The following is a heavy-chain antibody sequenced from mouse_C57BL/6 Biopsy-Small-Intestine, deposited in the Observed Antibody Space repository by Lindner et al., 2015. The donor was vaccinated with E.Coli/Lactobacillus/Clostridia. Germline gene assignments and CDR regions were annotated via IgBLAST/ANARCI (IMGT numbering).Heavy chain of an antibody. D-gene: IGHD2-4*01. V-gene: IGHV1-20*02. CDR2: FNPYNGDT. CDR1: GYAFAGYL. J-gene: IGHJ3*01. CDR3: AREGTYFDYDGFAY. Sequence: VQLQESGPELVKPGASVKISCKASGYAFAGYLMNWVKQSHGKSLGWIGRFNPYNGDTFYNQRFKGKAKLTVDKSSSTAHMELRSLASEDSALYYCAREGTYFDYDGFAYWGQGTLVTVSA.